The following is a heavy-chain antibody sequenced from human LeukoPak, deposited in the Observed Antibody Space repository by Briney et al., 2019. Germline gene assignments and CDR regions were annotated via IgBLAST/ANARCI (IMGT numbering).Heavy chain of an antibody. V-gene: IGHV3-21*01. CDR2: ISSSSSYI. Sequence: GSLRLSCAASGFTFSSYSMNWVRQAPGKGLEWVSSISSSSSYIYYADSVKGRFTISRDNAKNSLYLQMNSLRAEDTAVYYCARHFDFPNAFDIWGQGTMVTVSS. J-gene: IGHJ3*02. CDR3: ARHFDFPNAFDI. D-gene: IGHD3-3*01. CDR1: GFTFSSYS.